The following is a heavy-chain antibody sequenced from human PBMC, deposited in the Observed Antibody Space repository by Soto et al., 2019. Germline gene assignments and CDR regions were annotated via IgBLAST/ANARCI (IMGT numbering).Heavy chain of an antibody. CDR2: IYHSGST. V-gene: IGHV4-59*08. CDR1: GDSISNYY. Sequence: LSLTCTVSGDSISNYYWSWIRQPPGKGLEWIGYIYHSGSTKYNPSLKSRVTISVAPSKNQFSLRLSSVTAADSAVYYCARSGDYTNYYYYYMDVWGKGTTVTVSS. J-gene: IGHJ6*03. CDR3: ARSGDYTNYYYYYMDV. D-gene: IGHD4-17*01.